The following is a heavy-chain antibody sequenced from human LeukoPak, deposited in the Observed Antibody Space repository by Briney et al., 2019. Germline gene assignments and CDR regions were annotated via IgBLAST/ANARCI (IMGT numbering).Heavy chain of an antibody. CDR3: ARLGGATSPFGY. D-gene: IGHD1-26*01. V-gene: IGHV4-59*08. J-gene: IGHJ4*02. CDR1: GGSISSYY. CDR2: IYYTGNT. Sequence: SETLSLTCTVSGGSISSYYWSWIRQPPGKGLEWIGYIYYTGNTNCNPSLKSRVTISVDTSKNQFSLNLSSVTAADTAIYYCARLGGATSPFGYWGQGTLVTVSS.